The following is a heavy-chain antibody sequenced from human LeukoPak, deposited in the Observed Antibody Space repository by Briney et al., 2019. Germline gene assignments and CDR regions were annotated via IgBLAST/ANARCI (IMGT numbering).Heavy chain of an antibody. CDR2: ISGSGGST. CDR3: AKVIEGGGWYSGPFDY. Sequence: GGSLRLSCAASGFTLSSYAMSWVRHAPGKGLEWVSAISGSGGSTYYADSVKGRFTISRDNSKNTLYLQMNSLRAEDRAVYYCAKVIEGGGWYSGPFDYWGQGTLVTVSS. V-gene: IGHV3-23*01. CDR1: GFTLSSYA. D-gene: IGHD6-19*01. J-gene: IGHJ4*02.